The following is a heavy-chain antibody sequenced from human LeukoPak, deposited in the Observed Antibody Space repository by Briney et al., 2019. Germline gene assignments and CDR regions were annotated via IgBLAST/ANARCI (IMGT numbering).Heavy chain of an antibody. Sequence: GGSLRLSCAASGFTFSDYYMSWIRQAPGKGLEWVSGTNWNGGSTGYADSVKGRFTTSRDNAKNSLYLQMNSLRAEDSALYFCARYIMGASDAFDIWGQGTLVTVSS. V-gene: IGHV3-20*04. CDR3: ARYIMGASDAFDI. D-gene: IGHD1-26*01. CDR2: TNWNGGST. J-gene: IGHJ3*02. CDR1: GFTFSDYY.